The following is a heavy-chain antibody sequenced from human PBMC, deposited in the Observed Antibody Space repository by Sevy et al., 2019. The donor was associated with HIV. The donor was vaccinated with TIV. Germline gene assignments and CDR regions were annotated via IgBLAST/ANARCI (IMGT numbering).Heavy chain of an antibody. CDR3: HGDYDSSQLASYYYYGMDV. V-gene: IGHV3-23*01. CDR1: GFTFSSYV. J-gene: IGHJ6*02. CDR2: ISGSGGST. Sequence: GGSLRLSCAASGFTFSSYVMSWVRQAPGKGLEWVSAISGSGGSTYYADSVKGRFTISRDNSKNTLYLQMNSLRAEDTAVYYCHGDYDSSQLASYYYYGMDVWGQGTTVTVSS. D-gene: IGHD3-22*01.